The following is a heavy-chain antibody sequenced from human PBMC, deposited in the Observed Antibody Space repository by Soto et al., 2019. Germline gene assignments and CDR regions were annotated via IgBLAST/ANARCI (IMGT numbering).Heavy chain of an antibody. CDR3: ARRLMSVVITTTDAFDI. V-gene: IGHV3-48*03. Sequence: EVQLVESGGGLVQPGGSLRLSCEASGFTFSSYEMNWIRQAPGKGLEWISYISSSGSTIYYADSLKGRFTISRDNAKKSLYLQMNSLRVEDTAVYYCARRLMSVVITTTDAFDIWGQGTMITVSS. J-gene: IGHJ3*02. CDR1: GFTFSSYE. D-gene: IGHD3-16*01. CDR2: ISSSGSTI.